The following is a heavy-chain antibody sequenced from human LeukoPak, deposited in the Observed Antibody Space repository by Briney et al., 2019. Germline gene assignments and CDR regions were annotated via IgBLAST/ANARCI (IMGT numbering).Heavy chain of an antibody. D-gene: IGHD4-17*01. V-gene: IGHV1-18*01. Sequence: ASVKVSCKASGYTFTSCGISWVRQAPGQGLEWMGWISAYNGNTNYAQKLQGRVTMTTDTSTSTAYMELRSLRSDDTAVYYCARDETTVTTKPLDYWGQGTLVTVSS. CDR2: ISAYNGNT. CDR3: ARDETTVTTKPLDY. CDR1: GYTFTSCG. J-gene: IGHJ4*02.